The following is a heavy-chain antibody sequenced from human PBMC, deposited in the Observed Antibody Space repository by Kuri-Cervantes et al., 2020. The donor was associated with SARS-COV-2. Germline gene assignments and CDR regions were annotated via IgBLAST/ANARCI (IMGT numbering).Heavy chain of an antibody. CDR1: GGSITSDYL. V-gene: IGHV4-39*01. CDR3: ARATLVRYFDC. J-gene: IGHJ4*03. Sequence: ESLKISCTVSGGSITSDYLWGWIRQPPGKGLEWIGNSFYSGSTFYNPSLKSRVTFSVDTSKNQFSLELSSVTAADTAVYYCARATLVRYFDCLSQGTTVTVSS. D-gene: IGHD2-2*01. CDR2: SFYSGST.